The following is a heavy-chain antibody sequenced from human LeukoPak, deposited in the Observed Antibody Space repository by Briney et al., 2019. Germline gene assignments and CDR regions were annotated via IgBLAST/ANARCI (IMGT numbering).Heavy chain of an antibody. CDR3: ARVGSGWYYYYYMDV. D-gene: IGHD6-19*01. V-gene: IGHV4-34*01. J-gene: IGHJ6*03. CDR2: INHSGST. CDR1: GGSFSGYY. Sequence: SETLSLTCAVYGGSFSGYYWSWIRQPPGKGLEWIGEINHSGSTNYNPSLKSRVTISVDTSKNQFSLKLSSVTAADTAVYYCARVGSGWYYYYYMDVWGQGTLVTVSS.